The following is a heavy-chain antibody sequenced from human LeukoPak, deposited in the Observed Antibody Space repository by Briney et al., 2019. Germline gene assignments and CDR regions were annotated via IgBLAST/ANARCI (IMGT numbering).Heavy chain of an antibody. Sequence: SETLSLTCTVSGGSISSGGYWSWIRQLPGKGLEWIGYIYYSGTTYYNPSLKSRVSISVDTSKNQFSLKLSSVTVADTAVYYCARDLDGYTRYDYWGQGTLVTVSS. CDR3: ARDLDGYTRYDY. D-gene: IGHD3-9*01. CDR1: GGSISSGGY. V-gene: IGHV4-31*03. J-gene: IGHJ4*02. CDR2: IYYSGTT.